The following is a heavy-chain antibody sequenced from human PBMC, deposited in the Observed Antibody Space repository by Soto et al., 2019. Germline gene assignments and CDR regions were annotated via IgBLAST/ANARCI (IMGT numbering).Heavy chain of an antibody. CDR3: ASPKPPYSSSEIFDY. J-gene: IGHJ4*02. Sequence: GASVKVSCKASGGTFSSYAISWVRQAPGQGLEWMGGIIPIFGTANYAQKFQGRVTITADESTSTAYMELSSLRSEDTAVYYCASPKPPYSSSEIFDYWGQGTLVTVSS. V-gene: IGHV1-69*13. CDR1: GGTFSSYA. CDR2: IIPIFGTA. D-gene: IGHD6-6*01.